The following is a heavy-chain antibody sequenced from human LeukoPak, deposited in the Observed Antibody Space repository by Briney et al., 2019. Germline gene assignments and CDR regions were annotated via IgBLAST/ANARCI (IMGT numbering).Heavy chain of an antibody. Sequence: PGGSLRLSCAASGFTFSSYGMHWVRQAPGKGQEGMAVISYDGSNKYYADSVKGRFTISRDNSKNTLYLQMNSLRAEDTAVYYCAKAGQYYYYGMDVWGQGTTVTVSS. V-gene: IGHV3-30*18. J-gene: IGHJ6*02. CDR3: AKAGQYYYYGMDV. CDR1: GFTFSSYG. CDR2: ISYDGSNK.